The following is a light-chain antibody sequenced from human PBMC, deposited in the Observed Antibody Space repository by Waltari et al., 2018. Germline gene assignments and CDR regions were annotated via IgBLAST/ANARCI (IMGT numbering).Light chain of an antibody. CDR3: QQYDTVPYT. CDR2: KAS. Sequence: DIQMTQSPSTLSASLGDRVSTTCRASQNIHSCLAWYQQKPGNAPNLLFYKASTLQTGVPSRFSGSVSGTDFTLTISSLQPDDFATYYCQQYDTVPYTFGLGTKVE. CDR1: QNIHSC. V-gene: IGKV1-5*03. J-gene: IGKJ2*01.